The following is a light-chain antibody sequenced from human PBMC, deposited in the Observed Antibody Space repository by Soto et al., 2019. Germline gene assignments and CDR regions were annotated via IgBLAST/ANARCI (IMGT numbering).Light chain of an antibody. J-gene: IGLJ2*01. CDR1: VSDVY. Sequence: QSALTQPASVSGSPGQSITISCTGTVSDVYDSWYQQHPGKAPKLMIYEVSNRPSGVSNRFSGSKSGNTASLTISGLQAEDEADFYCSSYTNSSTLVVFGGGTKLTVL. CDR3: SSYTNSSTLVV. CDR2: EVS. V-gene: IGLV2-14*01.